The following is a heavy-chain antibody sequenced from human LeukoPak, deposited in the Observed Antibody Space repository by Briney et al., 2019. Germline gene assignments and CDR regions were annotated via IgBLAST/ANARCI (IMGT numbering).Heavy chain of an antibody. J-gene: IGHJ3*02. CDR2: IKSKTDGGTT. CDR3: TTDQKLWLPTDAFDI. Sequence: GGSLRLSCEASGFTFSFTNAWMTWVRQAPGKGLEWVGRIKSKTDGGTTDYAAPVKGRFTISRDDSKNTLYLQMNSLKTEDTAVYYCTTDQKLWLPTDAFDIWGQGTMVTVSS. D-gene: IGHD5-18*01. V-gene: IGHV3-15*01. CDR1: GFTFSFTNAW.